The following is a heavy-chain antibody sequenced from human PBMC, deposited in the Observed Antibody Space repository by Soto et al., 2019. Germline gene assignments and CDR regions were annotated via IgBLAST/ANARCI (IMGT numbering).Heavy chain of an antibody. CDR1: GFTFSNAW. Sequence: PGGSLRLSCAASGFTFSNAWMNWVRQAPGKGLEWVGRIKSKTDGGTTDYAAPVKGRFTISRDDSKSTLYLQMNSLKTEDTAVYYCTTGGELWFGELLYDAFDIWGQGTMVTVSS. CDR2: IKSKTDGGTT. CDR3: TTGGELWFGELLYDAFDI. V-gene: IGHV3-15*07. D-gene: IGHD3-10*01. J-gene: IGHJ3*02.